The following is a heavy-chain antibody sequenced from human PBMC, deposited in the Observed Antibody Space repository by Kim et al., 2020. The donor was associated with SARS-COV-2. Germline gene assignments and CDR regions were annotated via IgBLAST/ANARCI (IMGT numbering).Heavy chain of an antibody. Sequence: GESLKISCKGSGYSFTSYWIGWVRQMPGKGLEWMGIIYPGDSDTRYSPSFQGQVTISADQSISTAYLQWSSLKASDTAMYYCASGYNWNYVTGNKHDAFDIWGQGTMVTVSS. CDR3: ASGYNWNYVTGNKHDAFDI. J-gene: IGHJ3*02. CDR2: IYPGDSDT. V-gene: IGHV5-51*01. D-gene: IGHD1-7*01. CDR1: GYSFTSYW.